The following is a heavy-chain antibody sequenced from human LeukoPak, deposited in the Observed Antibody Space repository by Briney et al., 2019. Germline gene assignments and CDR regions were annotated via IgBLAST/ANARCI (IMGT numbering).Heavy chain of an antibody. J-gene: IGHJ6*03. D-gene: IGHD4-23*01. Sequence: SETLSLTCTVSGGSISSYYWSWIRQPPGKGLEWIGYIYYSGSTNYNPSLKSRVTISVDTSKNQFSLKLSSVTAADTAVYYCASPDYGGNSDYYYYYCMDVWGKGTTVTVSS. CDR1: GGSISSYY. CDR2: IYYSGST. V-gene: IGHV4-59*01. CDR3: ASPDYGGNSDYYYYYCMDV.